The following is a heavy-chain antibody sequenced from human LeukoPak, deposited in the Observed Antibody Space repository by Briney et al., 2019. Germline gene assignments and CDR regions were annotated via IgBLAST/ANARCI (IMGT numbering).Heavy chain of an antibody. V-gene: IGHV3-53*01. CDR2: IYSDNT. CDR3: ARDANCDIVTGYGDY. D-gene: IGHD3-9*01. J-gene: IGHJ4*02. Sequence: GGALRLSCTGSRCTVIRKSMSWVRPAPGRGLAWVSFIYSDNTYYADSVKGRFTISRDNSKNTLYLQMNSLRAEDTAVYYCARDANCDIVTGYGDYWGRGPVVTVSS. CDR1: RCTVIRKS.